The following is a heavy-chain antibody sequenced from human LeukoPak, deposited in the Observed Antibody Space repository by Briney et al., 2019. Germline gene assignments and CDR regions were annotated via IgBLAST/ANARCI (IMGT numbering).Heavy chain of an antibody. D-gene: IGHD4-17*01. J-gene: IGHJ5*02. CDR1: GDSVSSNSAA. CDR2: TYYRSKWYN. Sequence: SQTLSLTCAISGDSVSSNSAAWNWIRQSPSRGLEWLGRTYYRSKWYNDYAVSVKSRITINPDTSKNQFSLQLNSVTPEDTAVYYCARGLTTVTTRGKVGFDPWGQGTLVTVSS. V-gene: IGHV6-1*01. CDR3: ARGLTTVTTRGKVGFDP.